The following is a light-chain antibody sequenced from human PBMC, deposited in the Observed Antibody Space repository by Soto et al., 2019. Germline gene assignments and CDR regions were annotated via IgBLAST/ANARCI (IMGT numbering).Light chain of an antibody. CDR2: EVS. J-gene: IGLJ1*01. CDR1: SSDVGDYNS. Sequence: QSVLTQHASVSGSPGQSITISCTGTSSDVGDYNSVSWYQQHPGKAPKVMIYEVSNWPSGVSNRFSGSKSGNTAPLTISGLQAEDEADYYCTSYASSSTHYVFGTGTKVTVL. V-gene: IGLV2-14*01. CDR3: TSYASSSTHYV.